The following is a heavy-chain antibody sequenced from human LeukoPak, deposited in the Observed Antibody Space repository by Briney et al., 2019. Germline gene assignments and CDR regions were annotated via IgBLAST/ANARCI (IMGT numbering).Heavy chain of an antibody. V-gene: IGHV1-2*02. CDR1: GYTFTGYY. CDR2: INPNSGGT. CDR3: ARVSVGATSASLVQIPGLDY. Sequence: GASVKVSCKASGYTFTGYYMHWVRQAPGQGLEWMGWINPNSGGTNYAQKFQGRVTMTRDTSISTAYMELSRLRSDDTAVYYCARVSVGATSASLVQIPGLDYWGQGTLVTVSS. J-gene: IGHJ4*02. D-gene: IGHD1-26*01.